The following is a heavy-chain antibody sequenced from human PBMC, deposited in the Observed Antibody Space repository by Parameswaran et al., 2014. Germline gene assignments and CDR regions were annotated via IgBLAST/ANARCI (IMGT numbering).Heavy chain of an antibody. CDR2: IRSKAYGGTT. D-gene: IGHD3-22*01. Sequence: RWIRQPPGKGLEWVGFIRSKAYGGTTECAASVKGRFTISRDDSKSIAYLQMNSLKTEDTAVYYCTRERANHGDSRNIDYWGQGTLVTVSS. J-gene: IGHJ4*02. CDR3: TRERANHGDSRNIDY. V-gene: IGHV3-49*02.